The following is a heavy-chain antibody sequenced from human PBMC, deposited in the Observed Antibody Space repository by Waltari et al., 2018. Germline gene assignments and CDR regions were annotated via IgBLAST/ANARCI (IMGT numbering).Heavy chain of an antibody. CDR2: ISSSSSYI. V-gene: IGHV3-21*01. Sequence: EVQLVESGGGLVKPGCSLRLSCAPSGFTFSSYSMNWVRQAHGKGLEWVSSISSSSSYIYYADSVKGRFTISRDNAKNSLYLQMNSLRAEDTAVYYCAREPRYCSSTSCHDYWGQGTLVTVSS. D-gene: IGHD2-2*01. J-gene: IGHJ4*02. CDR1: GFTFSSYS. CDR3: AREPRYCSSTSCHDY.